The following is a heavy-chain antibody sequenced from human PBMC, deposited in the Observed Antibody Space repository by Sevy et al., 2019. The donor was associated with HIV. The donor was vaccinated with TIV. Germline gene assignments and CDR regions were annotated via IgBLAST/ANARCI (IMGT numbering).Heavy chain of an antibody. V-gene: IGHV3-30*04. J-gene: IGHJ4*02. D-gene: IGHD3-22*01. CDR3: AGEGGSSGRCGYFHY. CDR2: IPHDGVGK. CDR1: GI. Sequence: GGSLRLSCAASGIMHWVRQAPGRGLEWVAGIPHDGVGKYYLDSVKGRLIVSRDNSQNKVYLEINSLRTEDTAVYYCAGEGGSSGRCGYFHYWGLGTLVTVSS.